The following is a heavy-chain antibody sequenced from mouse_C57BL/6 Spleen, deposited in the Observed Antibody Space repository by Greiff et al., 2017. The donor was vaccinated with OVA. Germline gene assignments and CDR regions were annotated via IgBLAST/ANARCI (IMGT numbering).Heavy chain of an antibody. V-gene: IGHV5-9-1*02. CDR2: ISSGGDYI. J-gene: IGHJ1*03. D-gene: IGHD4-1*01. CDR3: TRQSGTYWYFDV. CDR1: GFTFSSYA. Sequence: EVQRVESGEGLVKPGGSLKLSCAASGFTFSSYAMSWVRQTPEKRLEWVAYISSGGDYIYYADTVKGRFTISRDNARNTLYLQMSSLKSEDTAMYYCTRQSGTYWYFDVWGTGTTVTVSS.